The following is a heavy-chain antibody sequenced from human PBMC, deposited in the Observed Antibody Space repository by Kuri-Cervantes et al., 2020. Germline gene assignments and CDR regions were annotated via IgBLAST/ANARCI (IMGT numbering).Heavy chain of an antibody. V-gene: IGHV4-34*01. CDR2: INHSGST. D-gene: IGHD6-19*01. Sequence: SQTLSLTCAVYGGSFSGCHWSWSRQYPGKGLEWIGGINHSGSTNYNPSLKSRVTISVDTSKNQFSLKLSSVTAADTAVYYCARAPASYSSRVYRVVRAFDIWGQGTMVTVSS. J-gene: IGHJ3*02. CDR1: GGSFSGCH. CDR3: ARAPASYSSRVYRVVRAFDI.